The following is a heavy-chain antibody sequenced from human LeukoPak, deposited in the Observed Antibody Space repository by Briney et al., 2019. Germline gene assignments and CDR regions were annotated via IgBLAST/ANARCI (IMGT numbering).Heavy chain of an antibody. CDR2: IHSSEGT. CDR1: GGSLNGYY. CDR3: ARLTGYYDILTGYSLLDY. J-gene: IGHJ4*02. V-gene: IGHV4-4*09. Sequence: SETLSLTCTVSGGSLNGYYWGWIRQPPGKGLECIGYIHSSEGTAHNASLKSRLTISLDTSKNQFSLKLSSVTAADTAVYYCARLTGYYDILTGYSLLDYWGQGTLVTVSS. D-gene: IGHD3-9*01.